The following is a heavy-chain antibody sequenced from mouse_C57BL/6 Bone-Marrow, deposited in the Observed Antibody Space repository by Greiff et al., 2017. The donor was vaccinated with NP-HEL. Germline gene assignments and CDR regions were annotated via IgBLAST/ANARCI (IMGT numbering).Heavy chain of an antibody. V-gene: IGHV5-9*01. CDR3: ARLSGLFAY. Sequence: DVHLVESGGGLVKPGGSLKLSCAASGFTFSSYTMSWVRQTPEKRLEWVATISGGGGNTYYPDSVKGRFTISRDNAKNTLYLQMSSLRSEDTALYYCARLSGLFAYWGQGTLVTVSA. J-gene: IGHJ3*01. CDR2: ISGGGGNT. D-gene: IGHD3-1*01. CDR1: GFTFSSYT.